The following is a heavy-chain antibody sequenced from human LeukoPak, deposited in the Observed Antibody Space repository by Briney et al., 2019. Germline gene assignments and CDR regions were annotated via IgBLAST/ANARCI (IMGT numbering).Heavy chain of an antibody. V-gene: IGHV4-4*09. Sequence: PSETLSLTCTVSGGSISSYYWSWIRQPPGKGLEWIGYIYTSGSTNYNPSLRSRVTISVDTPKNQFSLKLSSVTAADTAVYYCARHSSGWYIYFDYWGQGTLVTVSS. CDR2: IYTSGST. D-gene: IGHD6-19*01. J-gene: IGHJ4*02. CDR1: GGSISSYY. CDR3: ARHSSGWYIYFDY.